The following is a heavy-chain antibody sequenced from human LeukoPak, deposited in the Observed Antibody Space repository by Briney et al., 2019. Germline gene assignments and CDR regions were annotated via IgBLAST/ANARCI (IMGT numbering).Heavy chain of an antibody. Sequence: SETLSLTCAVYGGSFSGYYWSWIRQPPGKGLEWIGEINHSGSTNYNPSLKSRVTISVDTSKNQFSLKLSSVTAADTAVYYCASWGFGGGYSYRDYWGQGTLVTVSS. V-gene: IGHV4-34*01. CDR3: ASWGFGGGYSYRDY. D-gene: IGHD5-18*01. J-gene: IGHJ4*02. CDR1: GGSFSGYY. CDR2: INHSGST.